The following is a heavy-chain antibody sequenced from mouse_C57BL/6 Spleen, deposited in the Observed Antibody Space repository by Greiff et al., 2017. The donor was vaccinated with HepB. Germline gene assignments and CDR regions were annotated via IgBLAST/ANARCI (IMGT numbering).Heavy chain of an antibody. J-gene: IGHJ2*01. CDR2: INPSSGYT. D-gene: IGHD1-1*01. CDR3: ARRETVVAFDY. Sequence: VQVVESGAELAKPGASVKLSCKASGYTFTSYWMHWVKQRPGQGLEWIGYINPSSGYTKYNQKFKDKATLTADKSSSTAYMQLSSLTYEDSAVYYCARRETVVAFDYWGQGTTLTVSS. V-gene: IGHV1-7*01. CDR1: GYTFTSYW.